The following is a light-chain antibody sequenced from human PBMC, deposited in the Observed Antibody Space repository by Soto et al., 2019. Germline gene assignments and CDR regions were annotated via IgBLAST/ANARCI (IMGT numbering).Light chain of an antibody. CDR3: QQYDRWPWT. CDR2: GTS. V-gene: IGKV3-15*01. J-gene: IGKJ1*01. Sequence: EIVLTQSPATLSLSPGERATLSCRASQSVGSNLAWYQQKPGQVPRLLIYGTSTRATAIPASFSGSGSGTEFTLTISRLQSEDFAVYYCQQYDRWPWTFGQGTKVEIK. CDR1: QSVGSN.